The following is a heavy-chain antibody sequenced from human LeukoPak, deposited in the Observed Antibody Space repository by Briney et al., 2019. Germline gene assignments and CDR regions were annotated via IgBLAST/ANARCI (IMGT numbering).Heavy chain of an antibody. J-gene: IGHJ3*02. CDR1: GFTFSSYT. D-gene: IGHD7-27*01. Sequence: NPGGSLRLSCAASGFTFSSYTMNCVRQAPGKGLEWVSSISSSSSYIYYADSLKGRFTISRDNAKNSLYLQMNSLRAEDTAVYYCARELGAFDIWGQGTMVTVSS. V-gene: IGHV3-21*01. CDR3: ARELGAFDI. CDR2: ISSSSSYI.